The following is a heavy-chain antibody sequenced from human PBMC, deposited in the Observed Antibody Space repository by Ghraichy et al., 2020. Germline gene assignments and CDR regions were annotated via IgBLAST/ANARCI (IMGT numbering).Heavy chain of an antibody. V-gene: IGHV5-51*01. CDR1: GYSFTTYW. J-gene: IGHJ3*02. Sequence: GESLNISCKGSGYSFTTYWIGWVRQMPGKGLEWMGIIYPGDSDTRYSPSIQGQVTISADKSISTAYLQWSSLKASDTAMYYCARRFWPSGSFDIWGQGTMVTVSS. CDR2: IYPGDSDT. D-gene: IGHD3-3*01. CDR3: ARRFWPSGSFDI.